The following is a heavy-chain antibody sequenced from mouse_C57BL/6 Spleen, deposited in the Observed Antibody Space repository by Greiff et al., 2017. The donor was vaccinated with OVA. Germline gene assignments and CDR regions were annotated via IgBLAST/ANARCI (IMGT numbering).Heavy chain of an antibody. V-gene: IGHV3-6*01. J-gene: IGHJ4*01. CDR1: GYSITSGYY. Sequence: ESGPGLVKPSQSLSLTCSVTGYSITSGYYWNWIRQFPGNKLEWMGYISYDGSNNYNPSLKNRISITRDTSKNQFFLKLNSVTTEDTATYYCARGNYGNHYYAMDYWGQGTSVTVSS. CDR2: ISYDGSN. D-gene: IGHD2-1*01. CDR3: ARGNYGNHYYAMDY.